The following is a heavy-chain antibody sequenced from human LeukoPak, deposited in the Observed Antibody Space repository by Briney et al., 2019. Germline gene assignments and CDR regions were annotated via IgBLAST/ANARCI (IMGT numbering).Heavy chain of an antibody. V-gene: IGHV3-53*01. D-gene: IGHD6-13*01. CDR1: GFTVSSNY. J-gene: IGHJ4*02. Sequence: GGSLRLSCAAPGFTVSSNYMSWVRQAPGKGLEWVSVIYSGGSTYYADSVKGRFTISRDNSKNTLYLQMNSLRAEDTAVYYCARSSRAGTNFDYWGQGTLVTVSS. CDR2: IYSGGST. CDR3: ARSSRAGTNFDY.